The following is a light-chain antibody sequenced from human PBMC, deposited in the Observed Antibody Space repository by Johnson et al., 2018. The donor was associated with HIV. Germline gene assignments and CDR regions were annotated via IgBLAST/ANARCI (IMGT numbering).Light chain of an antibody. CDR2: ENN. Sequence: QSVLTQPPSVSAAPGQKVTISCSGSSPNIGNNFVSWYQQLPGTAPKLLIYENNKRPSGIPDRFSGSKSGTSATLGITGLQTGEEADYYCGTWDSSLLAYNYVFGSGTKVTVL. CDR3: GTWDSSLLAYNYV. CDR1: SPNIGNNF. V-gene: IGLV1-51*02. J-gene: IGLJ1*01.